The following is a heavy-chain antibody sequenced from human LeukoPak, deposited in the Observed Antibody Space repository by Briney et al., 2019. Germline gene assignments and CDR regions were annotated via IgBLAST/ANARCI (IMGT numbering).Heavy chain of an antibody. D-gene: IGHD6-19*01. J-gene: IGHJ4*02. CDR2: INKDGSEK. CDR1: GFTFSDYW. CDR3: ARVVYSSGWSYYFDY. Sequence: GGSLRLSCAASGFTFSDYWMNWVRQAPGKGLEWVANINKDGSEKYSVDSVKGRFTISRDNARNSLYLQMNSLRAEDTAVYYCARVVYSSGWSYYFDYWGQGILVTVSS. V-gene: IGHV3-7*04.